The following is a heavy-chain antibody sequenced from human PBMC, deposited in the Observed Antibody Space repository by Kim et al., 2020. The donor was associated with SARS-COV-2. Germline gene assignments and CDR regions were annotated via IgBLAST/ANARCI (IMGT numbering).Heavy chain of an antibody. Sequence: LKSRVTISVDTSKSQFSLKLSSVTAADTAVYYCARAGAGRQASWEVWFDPWGQGTLVTVSS. CDR3: ARAGAGRQASWEVWFDP. D-gene: IGHD1-26*01. J-gene: IGHJ5*02. V-gene: IGHV4-31*02.